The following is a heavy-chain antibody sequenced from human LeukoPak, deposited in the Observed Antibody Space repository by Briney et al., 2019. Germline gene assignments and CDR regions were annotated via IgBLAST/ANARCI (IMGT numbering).Heavy chain of an antibody. J-gene: IGHJ4*02. CDR2: ISAYNGNT. D-gene: IGHD3-22*01. CDR3: ARVGAQGIVVVYMSYFDY. V-gene: IGHV1-18*01. Sequence: ASVKVSCKASGYTFTSYGISWVRQAPGQGPEWMGWISAYNGNTNYAQKLQGRVTMTTDTSTSTAYMELRSLRSDDTAVYYCARVGAQGIVVVYMSYFDYWGQGTLVTVSS. CDR1: GYTFTSYG.